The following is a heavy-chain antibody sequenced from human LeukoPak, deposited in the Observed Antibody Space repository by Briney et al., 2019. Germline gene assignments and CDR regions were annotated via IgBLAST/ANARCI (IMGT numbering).Heavy chain of an antibody. J-gene: IGHJ5*02. CDR3: ARHAGYSSSEVDP. D-gene: IGHD6-6*01. Sequence: NPSETLSLTCTVPVGSISSSSYYWGWVRQPPGKGMEWNGCIYYSGRTYYNPSLKSRVTISVDTSKNQFSLKLSSVTAADTAVYYCARHAGYSSSEVDPWGQGTLVTVSS. CDR2: IYYSGRT. CDR1: VGSISSSSYY. V-gene: IGHV4-39*01.